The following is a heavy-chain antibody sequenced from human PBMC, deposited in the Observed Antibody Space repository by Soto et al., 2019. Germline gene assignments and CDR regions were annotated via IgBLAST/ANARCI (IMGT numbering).Heavy chain of an antibody. Sequence: SETLSLTCSVSGGSITTSRYYWGWIRQPPGKGLEWIGSLYYTGPTYYTPSLKSRVTISVDTSNNELSLKLSSVTAADTAKYYCVRPLARTYSTGYVFDSWGQGALVTSPQ. CDR3: VRPLARTYSTGYVFDS. V-gene: IGHV4-39*01. CDR1: GGSITTSRYY. CDR2: LYYTGPT. J-gene: IGHJ4*02. D-gene: IGHD6-19*01.